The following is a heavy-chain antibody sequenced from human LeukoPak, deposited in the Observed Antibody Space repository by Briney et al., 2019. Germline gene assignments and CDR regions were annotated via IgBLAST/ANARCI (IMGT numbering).Heavy chain of an antibody. CDR2: IIPIFGTA. CDR3: ARDVLVYCGGDCSNDAFDI. J-gene: IGHJ3*02. D-gene: IGHD2-21*02. CDR1: GGTFSSYA. V-gene: IGHV1-69*06. Sequence: ASVKVSCKASGGTFSSYAISWVRQAPGQGLEWMGGIIPIFGTANYAQKFQGRVTITADKSTSTAYMELSSLRSEDTAVYYCARDVLVYCGGDCSNDAFDIWGQGTTVTVSS.